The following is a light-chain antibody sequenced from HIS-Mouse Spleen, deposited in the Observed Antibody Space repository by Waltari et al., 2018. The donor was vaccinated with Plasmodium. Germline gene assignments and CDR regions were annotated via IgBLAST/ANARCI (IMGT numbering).Light chain of an antibody. CDR1: VLAKKY. V-gene: IGLV3-27*01. CDR2: KDS. CDR3: YSAADNNLV. Sequence: SYELTQPSSVSVSPGQTARITCSGDVLAKKYARWVQQRPGQAPVLVIYKDSERPSGIPERLSGSSSGTTVTLTISGAQVEDEADYYCYSAADNNLVFGGGTKLTVL. J-gene: IGLJ3*02.